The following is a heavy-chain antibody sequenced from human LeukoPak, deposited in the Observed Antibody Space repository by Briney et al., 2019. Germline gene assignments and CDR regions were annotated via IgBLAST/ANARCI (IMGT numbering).Heavy chain of an antibody. CDR1: GGSFSGYY. Sequence: SETLSLTCAVYGGSFSGYYWSWIRQPPGKGLEWIGEINHSGSTNYNPSLKSRVTISVDTSKNQFSLKLSSVTAADTAVYYCARGLVAAPWYLDLWGRGTLVTVSS. V-gene: IGHV4-34*01. CDR3: ARGLVAAPWYLDL. CDR2: INHSGST. D-gene: IGHD1-26*01. J-gene: IGHJ2*01.